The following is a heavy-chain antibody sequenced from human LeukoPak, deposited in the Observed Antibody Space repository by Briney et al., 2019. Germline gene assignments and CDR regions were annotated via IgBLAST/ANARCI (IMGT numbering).Heavy chain of an antibody. Sequence: GGSLRLSCAASGFTFSSYAMHWVRQASGKGLEWVAVISYDGSNKYYADSVKGRFTISRDNSKNTLYLQMNSLRAEDTAVYYCASRIRFSFDYWGQGTLVTVSS. CDR3: ASRIRFSFDY. D-gene: IGHD3-3*01. J-gene: IGHJ4*02. CDR1: GFTFSSYA. V-gene: IGHV3-30-3*01. CDR2: ISYDGSNK.